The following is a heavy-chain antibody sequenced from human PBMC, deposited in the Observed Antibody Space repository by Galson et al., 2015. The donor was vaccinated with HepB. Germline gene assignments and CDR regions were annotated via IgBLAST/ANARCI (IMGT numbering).Heavy chain of an antibody. V-gene: IGHV6-1*01. J-gene: IGHJ5*02. CDR2: TYYKSKWYN. CDR3: ARVGATTVTKGLSVRRDLNNWFDP. Sequence: CAISGDSVSSNSAAWNWIRQSPSRGLEWLGRTYYKSKWYNDYAVSVKSRITINTDTSKNQFSLQLNSVTPEDTAVYYCARVGATTVTKGLSVRRDLNNWFDPWGQGNLVIVSS. CDR1: GDSVSSNSAA. D-gene: IGHD4-17*01.